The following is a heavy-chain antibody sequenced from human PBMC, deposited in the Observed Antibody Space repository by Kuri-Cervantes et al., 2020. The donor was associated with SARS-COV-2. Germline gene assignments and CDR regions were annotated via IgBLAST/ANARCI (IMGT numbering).Heavy chain of an antibody. V-gene: IGHV1-69*13. J-gene: IGHJ5*02. CDR3: ARGIQLWLSTSSRLDP. Sequence: SVKVSCKASGGTFSSYAISWVRQAPGQGLEWMGGIIPIFGTANYAQKFQGRVTITADGSTSTAYMELSSLRSEDTAVYYCARGIQLWLSTSSRLDPWGQGTLVTVSS. CDR1: GGTFSSYA. CDR2: IIPIFGTA. D-gene: IGHD5-18*01.